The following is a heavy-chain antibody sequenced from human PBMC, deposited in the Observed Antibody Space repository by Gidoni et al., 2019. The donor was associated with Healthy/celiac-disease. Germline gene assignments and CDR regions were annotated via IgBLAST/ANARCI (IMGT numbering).Heavy chain of an antibody. D-gene: IGHD3-10*01. V-gene: IGHV3-23*01. Sequence: EVQLLESGGGLVQPGGYLRLSCAASGFTFSNYAMSGVRQAPGKGLEWVSVISGSGDNTHYADSVKGRCTISRDNSKNMLYLQMNSMRAEDTAVYYWAKGWPRGDFDYWGQGTLVIVSP. CDR1: GFTFSNYA. CDR2: ISGSGDNT. J-gene: IGHJ4*02. CDR3: AKGWPRGDFDY.